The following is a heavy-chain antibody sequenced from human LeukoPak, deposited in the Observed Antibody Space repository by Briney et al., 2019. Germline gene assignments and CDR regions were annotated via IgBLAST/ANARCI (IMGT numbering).Heavy chain of an antibody. J-gene: IGHJ4*02. CDR1: GFTFSRYG. Sequence: GGSLRLSCVGSGFTFSRYGMSWVRQAPGKGLEWVSVISGSGDNTFYADSAKGRFTISRDNSKNTLFLQMNSLRLEDTAVYYCAKRRGSGGEADVYWGQGTLVTVSS. CDR2: ISGSGDNT. CDR3: AKRRGSGGEADVY. V-gene: IGHV3-23*01. D-gene: IGHD2-21*01.